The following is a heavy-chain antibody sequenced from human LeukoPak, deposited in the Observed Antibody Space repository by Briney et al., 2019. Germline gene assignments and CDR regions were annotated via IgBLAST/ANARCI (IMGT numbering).Heavy chain of an antibody. J-gene: IGHJ4*02. Sequence: ASVKVTCKTSGYTFTSYDINWVRQAPGQGLEWMGWMNANSGNVGFAQKFQGRVTMTRDTSINTAYMELSSLRSEDTAVYYCGRSGGYHPLDYWGQGTLVTVSS. CDR2: MNANSGNV. CDR3: GRSGGYHPLDY. CDR1: GYTFTSYD. D-gene: IGHD5-12*01. V-gene: IGHV1-8*01.